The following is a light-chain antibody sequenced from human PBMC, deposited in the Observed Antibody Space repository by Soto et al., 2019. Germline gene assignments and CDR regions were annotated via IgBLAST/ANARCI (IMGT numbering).Light chain of an antibody. V-gene: IGKV3-20*01. J-gene: IGKJ2*01. Sequence: EIVLTQSPGTLSLSPGERATLSCRTSQSLSSSYLAWYQQKPGQAPRLLIYSASSRATGIPDRFSGSGSGRDFTLTIYRLEPEDFAVYYCQQYDNSVYTFGQGTRLEI. CDR3: QQYDNSVYT. CDR1: QSLSSSY. CDR2: SAS.